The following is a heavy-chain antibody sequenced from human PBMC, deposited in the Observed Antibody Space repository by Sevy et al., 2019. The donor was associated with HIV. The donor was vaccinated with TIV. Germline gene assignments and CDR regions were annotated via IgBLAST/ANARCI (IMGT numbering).Heavy chain of an antibody. D-gene: IGHD3-10*01. J-gene: IGHJ6*02. V-gene: IGHV4-59*01. CDR1: GGSISSYY. CDR3: ARDLVGSGSSGPIYYYYYYGMDV. CDR2: IYYSGST. Sequence: SETLSLTCTVSGGSISSYYWSWIRQPPGKGLEWIGYIYYSGSTNYNPSLKSRVTISVDTSKNQFSLKLSYVTAADTAVYYCARDLVGSGSSGPIYYYYYYGMDVWGQGTTVTASS.